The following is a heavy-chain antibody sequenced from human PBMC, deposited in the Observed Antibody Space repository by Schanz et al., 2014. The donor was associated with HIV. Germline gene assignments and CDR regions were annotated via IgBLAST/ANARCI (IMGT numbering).Heavy chain of an antibody. J-gene: IGHJ4*02. CDR2: ISYDGSNK. Sequence: QVQLVESGGGVVQPGRSLRLSCAASGFTFSSYGMHWVRQAPGKGLEWVAVISYDGSNKYYADSVKGRFTISRDISKNALDLKMNSLRAEDTAVYYCAKEEQQLGGVGGYHFDYWGQGTLVTVSS. CDR1: GFTFSSYG. D-gene: IGHD6-13*01. CDR3: AKEEQQLGGVGGYHFDY. V-gene: IGHV3-30*18.